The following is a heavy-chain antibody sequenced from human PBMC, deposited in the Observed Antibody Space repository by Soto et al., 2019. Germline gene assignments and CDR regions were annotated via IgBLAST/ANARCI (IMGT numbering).Heavy chain of an antibody. Sequence: QVQLVESGGGVVQPGRSLRLSCAASGFTFSSYGMHWVRQAPGKGLEWVAVISYDGSNKYYADSVKGRFTISRDNYKNTLYLQMNSLRAEDTAVYYCAKDIRYYGSGSYYNVNAFDIWGQGTMVTVSS. V-gene: IGHV3-30*18. CDR1: GFTFSSYG. D-gene: IGHD3-10*01. J-gene: IGHJ3*02. CDR3: AKDIRYYGSGSYYNVNAFDI. CDR2: ISYDGSNK.